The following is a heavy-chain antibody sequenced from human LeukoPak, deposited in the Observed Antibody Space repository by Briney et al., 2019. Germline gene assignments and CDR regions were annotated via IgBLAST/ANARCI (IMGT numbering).Heavy chain of an antibody. CDR1: GDSISSTNYY. D-gene: IGHD6-19*01. CDR3: ATSGWYLLPGVY. J-gene: IGHJ4*02. V-gene: IGHV4-39*01. Sequence: PSETLSLTCTVSGDSISSTNYYWGWIRQPPGKGLEWIGSIYYSGSTYYNPSRESRVTISVDTSKNQFSLKLSSVTAADTAVYYCATSGWYLLPGVYWGQGTLVTVSS. CDR2: IYYSGST.